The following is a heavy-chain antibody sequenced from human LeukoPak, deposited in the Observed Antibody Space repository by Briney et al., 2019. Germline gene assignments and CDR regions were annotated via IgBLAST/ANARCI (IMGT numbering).Heavy chain of an antibody. CDR2: INPSGGST. Sequence: GASVKVSCKASGYTFTSYYMHWVRQAPGQGLEWMGIINPSGGSTSYAQKFQGRVTMTRDTSTSTVYMELSSLRSEDTAVYYCARAGGRTYYYYYYMDVWGRGTTVTVSS. CDR3: ARAGGRTYYYYYYMDV. D-gene: IGHD3-16*01. V-gene: IGHV1-46*01. CDR1: GYTFTSYY. J-gene: IGHJ6*03.